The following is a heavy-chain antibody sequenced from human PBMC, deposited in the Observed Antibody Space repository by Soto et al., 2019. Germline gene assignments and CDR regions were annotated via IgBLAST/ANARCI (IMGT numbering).Heavy chain of an antibody. J-gene: IGHJ4*02. CDR2: MNQDGSEI. V-gene: IGHV3-7*01. Sequence: GSRRLSCVGSGVSFSNFWICWIRQTPGRGLEWVTNMNQDGSEIAYADSVRGRFTVSRDNARNAVYLQMNSLTVEDTAVYFCASDVIYQRFALWGQGAPVTVSS. D-gene: IGHD3-16*02. CDR3: ASDVIYQRFAL. CDR1: GVSFSNFW.